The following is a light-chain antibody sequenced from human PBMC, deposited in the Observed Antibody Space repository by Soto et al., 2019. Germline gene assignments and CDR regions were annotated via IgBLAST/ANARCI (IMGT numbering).Light chain of an antibody. CDR3: QQYRSSPRT. J-gene: IGKJ1*01. CDR1: QSVSSTY. CDR2: GAS. V-gene: IGKV3-20*01. Sequence: EIVLTQSPGTLSLSPGERATLSCRASQSVSSTYLAWYQQKPGQTPRLLIYGASSRAAGVPDRFSGSGSGTDFTLTISRVEPEDFAVYYCQQYRSSPRTFGQGTKVEIK.